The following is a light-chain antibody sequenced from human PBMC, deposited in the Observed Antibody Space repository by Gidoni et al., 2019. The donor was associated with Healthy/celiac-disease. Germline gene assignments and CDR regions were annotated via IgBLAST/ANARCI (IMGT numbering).Light chain of an antibody. CDR2: WAS. CDR1: QSVLYSSNNKNY. V-gene: IGKV4-1*01. CDR3: QQYYSTPRT. Sequence: DIVLTQSPDSMAVSLGERSTIHCKSSQSVLYSSNNKNYLAWYQQKPGQPPKLLIDWASTRESGVPDRFSGSGSGTDFTLTSSSLQAEDVAVYYCQQYYSTPRTFGPGTKVDIK. J-gene: IGKJ3*01.